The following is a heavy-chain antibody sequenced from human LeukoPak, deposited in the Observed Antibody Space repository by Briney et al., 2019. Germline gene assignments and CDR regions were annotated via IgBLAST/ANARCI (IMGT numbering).Heavy chain of an antibody. CDR3: ARGQLWQTGWFDP. CDR1: GFTFSDYS. Sequence: PGGSLRLSCAASGFTFSDYSMHWVRQAPGKGLEWVSCISSTSSYIYYADSVRGRFTISRDNAKNSLYLQMNSLRAEDTAAYYCARGQLWQTGWFDPWGQGTLVTVSS. V-gene: IGHV3-21*01. D-gene: IGHD5-18*01. CDR2: ISSTSSYI. J-gene: IGHJ5*02.